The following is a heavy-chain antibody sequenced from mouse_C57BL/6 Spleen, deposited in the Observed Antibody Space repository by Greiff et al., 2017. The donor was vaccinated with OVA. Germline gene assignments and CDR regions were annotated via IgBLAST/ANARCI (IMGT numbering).Heavy chain of an antibody. CDR2: IWSGGST. V-gene: IGHV2-2*01. J-gene: IGHJ4*01. Sequence: QVQLKDSGPGLVQPSQSLSITCTVSGFSLTSYGVHWVRQSPGQGLEWLGVIWSGGSTDYNAAFISKPSIRKDNSKSQVFFKMNSLQADDTAIDYCARTQGYYKAMDYWGQGTSGTVSS. CDR3: ARTQGYYKAMDY. CDR1: GFSLTSYG. D-gene: IGHD2-12*01.